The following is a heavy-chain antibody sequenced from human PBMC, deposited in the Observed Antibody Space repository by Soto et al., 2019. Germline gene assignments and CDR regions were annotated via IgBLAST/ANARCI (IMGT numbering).Heavy chain of an antibody. CDR1: GFTFSSYS. D-gene: IGHD3-3*01. CDR3: ARDQGPATRFLEWLTSGGLVANGTDYYGMDV. J-gene: IGHJ6*02. Sequence: GGSLRLSCAASGFTFSSYSMSWVRQAPGKGLEWVSYISSSSSTIYYADSVKGRFTISRDNAKNSLYLQMNSLRDEDTAVYYCARDQGPATRFLEWLTSGGLVANGTDYYGMDVWGQGTTVTVSS. CDR2: ISSSSSTI. V-gene: IGHV3-48*02.